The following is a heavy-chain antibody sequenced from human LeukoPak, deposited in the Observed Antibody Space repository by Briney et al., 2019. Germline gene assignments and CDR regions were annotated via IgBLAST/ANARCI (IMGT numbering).Heavy chain of an antibody. J-gene: IGHJ4*02. V-gene: IGHV3-30*04. CDR3: TRTIQWELPDICDY. CDR2: ISNDGRNK. D-gene: IGHD1-26*01. Sequence: GGSLRLSCAASGFTFGSYAMHWVRQAPGKGLEWVTVISNDGRNKNYADSVKGRFTISRDNSKNTLYLQMNSLRAEDTAVYYCTRTIQWELPDICDYWGQGTLVTVSS. CDR1: GFTFGSYA.